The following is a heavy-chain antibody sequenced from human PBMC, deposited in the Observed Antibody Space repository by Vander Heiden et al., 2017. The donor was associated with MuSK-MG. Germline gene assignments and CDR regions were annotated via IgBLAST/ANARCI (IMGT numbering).Heavy chain of an antibody. D-gene: IGHD6-19*01. Sequence: QVQLQESGPGLVKPSETLSLTCTVSGFSISSGYHWGWIRQPPGKGLEWIGSIYHNGDTYYNPSLTSRVTISGDTSRNQFSLKLRSVTAADTAVYYCARVSVDSSGWYFDYWGQGTLVTVSS. CDR2: IYHNGDT. J-gene: IGHJ4*02. V-gene: IGHV4-38-2*02. CDR3: ARVSVDSSGWYFDY. CDR1: GFSISSGYH.